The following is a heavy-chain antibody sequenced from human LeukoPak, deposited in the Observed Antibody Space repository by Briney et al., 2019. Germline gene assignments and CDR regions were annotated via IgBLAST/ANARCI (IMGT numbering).Heavy chain of an antibody. V-gene: IGHV3-30*04. J-gene: IGHJ4*02. Sequence: GGSLRLSCAASGFTFSSYEMNWVRQAPGKGLEWVAVILYDGDTKFYADSVKGRFTISRDNSKNTLYLQMNSLRAEDSAVYYCAKELYHHGLFDWLFDYWGQGTLVTVSS. CDR2: ILYDGDTK. CDR3: AKELYHHGLFDWLFDY. CDR1: GFTFSSYE. D-gene: IGHD3-9*01.